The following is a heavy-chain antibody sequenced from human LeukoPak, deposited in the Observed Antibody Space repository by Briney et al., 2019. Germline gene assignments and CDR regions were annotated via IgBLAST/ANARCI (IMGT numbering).Heavy chain of an antibody. CDR3: AKGRTMVRPPRGYFQH. V-gene: IGHV3-23*01. D-gene: IGHD3-10*01. CDR2: ISGSGGST. CDR1: GFTFSSYA. Sequence: GGSLRLSCAASGFTFSSYAMSWVRQAPGKGLEWVSAISGSGGSTYYADSVKGRFTISRDNSKNTLYLQMNSLRAEDTAVYYCAKGRTMVRPPRGYFQHWGQGTLVTVSS. J-gene: IGHJ1*01.